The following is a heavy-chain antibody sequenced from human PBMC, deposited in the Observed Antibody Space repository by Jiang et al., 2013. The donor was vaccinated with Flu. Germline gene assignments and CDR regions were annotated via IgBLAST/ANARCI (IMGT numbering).Heavy chain of an antibody. J-gene: IGHJ4*02. CDR3: ARTMSDCVRCPFDF. D-gene: IGHD2-21*02. V-gene: IGHV4-39*01. CDR2: IFHSGNT. CDR1: GDSISSSPYY. Sequence: GPGLVKPSETLSLTCTVSGDSISSSPYYWGWVRQPPGKGLEWVGSIFHSGNTFYNPSLKSRVTISVDTSKNQFSLKLSSVTAADTSLYFCARTMSDCVRCPFDFWGQGTLVTVSS.